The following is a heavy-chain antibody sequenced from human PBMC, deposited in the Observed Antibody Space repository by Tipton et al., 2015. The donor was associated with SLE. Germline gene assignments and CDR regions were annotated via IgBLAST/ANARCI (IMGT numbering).Heavy chain of an antibody. CDR3: ARVPLAPYCGGDCYGGFDY. CDR1: GGSISSSSYY. D-gene: IGHD2-21*01. J-gene: IGHJ4*02. V-gene: IGHV4-39*07. CDR2: IYYSGST. Sequence: TLSLTCTVSGGSISSSSYYWGWIRQPPGKGLEWIGGIYYSGSTYYNPSLKSRVTISVDTSKNQFSLKLSSVTAADTAVYYCARVPLAPYCGGDCYGGFDYWGQGTLVTVSS.